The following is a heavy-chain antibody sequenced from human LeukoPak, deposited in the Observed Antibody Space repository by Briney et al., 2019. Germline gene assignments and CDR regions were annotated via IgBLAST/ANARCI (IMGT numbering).Heavy chain of an antibody. CDR2: ISAYNGNT. J-gene: IGHJ5*02. V-gene: IGHV1-18*01. D-gene: IGHD3-10*01. CDR1: GYTFTSYG. Sequence: GASVKVSCKASGYTFTSYGISWVRQAPGQGLEWMGWISAYNGNTNYAQKLHGRVTMTTDTTTSTADMELRSLKSNDPAVYYCARVNWGGVRGVIANRVNWFDPWGQGTLVTVSS. CDR3: ARVNWGGVRGVIANRVNWFDP.